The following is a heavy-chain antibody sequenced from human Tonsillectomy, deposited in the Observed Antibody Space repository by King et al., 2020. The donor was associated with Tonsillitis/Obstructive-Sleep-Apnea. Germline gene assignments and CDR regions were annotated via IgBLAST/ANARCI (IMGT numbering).Heavy chain of an antibody. Sequence: QLVQSGAEVKKPGASVKVSCKASGYTFTSYGISWVRQAPGQGLEWMGWISAYNGNTNYARKLQGRVTITTDPSTSTAYMELRSLRADDTAVYYCARVPWKIVVVVADGLDYWGQGTLVTVSS. CDR2: ISAYNGNT. J-gene: IGHJ4*02. CDR1: GYTFTSYG. CDR3: ARVPWKIVVVVADGLDY. D-gene: IGHD2-15*01. V-gene: IGHV1-18*01.